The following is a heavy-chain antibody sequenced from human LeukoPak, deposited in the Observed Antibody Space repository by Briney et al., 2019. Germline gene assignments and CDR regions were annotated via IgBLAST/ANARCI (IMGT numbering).Heavy chain of an antibody. V-gene: IGHV1-58*01. D-gene: IGHD1-1*01. CDR2: IVVGSGNT. CDR3: ATDDVTTGTKTALGY. Sequence: SVKVSYKASGFTFNSSAVQWVRQARGQGREWIGWIVVGSGNTNYAQKFQETLTINSDMSTSTAYMELNSLRSEDTAVYYCATDDVTTGTKTALGYWGQGTLVTVSS. CDR1: GFTFNSSA. J-gene: IGHJ4*02.